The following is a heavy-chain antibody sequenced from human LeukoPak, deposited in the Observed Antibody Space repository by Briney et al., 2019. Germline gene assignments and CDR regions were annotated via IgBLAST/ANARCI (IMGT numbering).Heavy chain of an antibody. Sequence: ASVKVSCKASGYTFSGEYMHWLRQAPGQGLEWMGRNNPKSGGTNYAQKFQGRVTMTSDTSISTPYMEVSRLKSDDTAVYYCVRGLPGGFDLWGRGTQVTVSS. CDR2: NNPKSGGT. CDR1: GYTFSGEY. CDR3: VRGLPGGFDL. J-gene: IGHJ2*01. V-gene: IGHV1-2*06.